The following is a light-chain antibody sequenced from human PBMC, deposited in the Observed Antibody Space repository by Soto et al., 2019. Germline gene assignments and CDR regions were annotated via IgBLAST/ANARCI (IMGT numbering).Light chain of an antibody. Sequence: EIVLTQSPGTLSLSPGERATLSCRASQSLSSSALVWYQHKPGQALRLLIYGASRRATGIPDRFSGSGSGTDFTLTISRLEPEDFAVYYCQQYGSSPTFGQGTRLEIK. J-gene: IGKJ5*01. CDR1: QSLSSSA. CDR2: GAS. V-gene: IGKV3-20*01. CDR3: QQYGSSPT.